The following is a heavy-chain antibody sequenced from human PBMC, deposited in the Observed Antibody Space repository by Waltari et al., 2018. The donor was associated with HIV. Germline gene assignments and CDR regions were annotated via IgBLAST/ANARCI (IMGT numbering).Heavy chain of an antibody. D-gene: IGHD1-26*01. CDR3: ARSVGTGYFDY. Sequence: VQLVESGGDLVQPGGSLRLSCAASGFHVRNYSMTWVRQTPGKGLDGVASIKQDGGEIFYVGSVKCRFTISRDNARNSLYLQMNSLRAEDTAVYYCARSVGTGYFDYWGQGILVTVSS. V-gene: IGHV3-7*01. J-gene: IGHJ4*02. CDR2: IKQDGGEI. CDR1: GFHVRNYS.